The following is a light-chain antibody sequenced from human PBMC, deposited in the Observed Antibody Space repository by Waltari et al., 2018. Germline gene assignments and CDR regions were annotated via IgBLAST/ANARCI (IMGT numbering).Light chain of an antibody. V-gene: IGKV1-13*02. CDR3: QQGNSNPFT. CDR2: YAN. CDR1: QGISSY. Sequence: IQMSQSPSSLSASVGDRVTITCRASQGISSYLNWYQQKPGKAPKLLIYYANSLASGVPSRFSGSGSGTEFTLTISSLQPEDFATYYCQQGNSNPFTFGPGTK. J-gene: IGKJ3*01.